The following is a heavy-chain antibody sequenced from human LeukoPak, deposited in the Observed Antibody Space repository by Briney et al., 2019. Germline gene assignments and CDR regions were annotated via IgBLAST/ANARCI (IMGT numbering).Heavy chain of an antibody. CDR2: IKHDGSEK. CDR1: GFTFSNYW. V-gene: IGHV3-7*01. D-gene: IGHD6-6*01. Sequence: PGGSLRLSCAASGFTFSNYWMSWVRQAPGRGLEWVANIKHDGSEKYYVDSVKGRFTISRDNAKNSLYLQMHSLRAEDTAVYYCAREMYSSSNWGQGTLVTASS. J-gene: IGHJ4*02. CDR3: AREMYSSSN.